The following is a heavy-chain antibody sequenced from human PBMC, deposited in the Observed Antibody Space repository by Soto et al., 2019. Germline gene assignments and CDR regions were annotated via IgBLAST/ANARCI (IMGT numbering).Heavy chain of an antibody. CDR1: GYSFTSYW. CDR3: ARHGGDPTELLPPYYYYYYMDV. D-gene: IGHD2-15*01. J-gene: IGHJ6*03. V-gene: IGHV5-51*01. CDR2: IYPGDSDT. Sequence: PGESLKISCKGSGYSFTSYWIGWVRQMPGKGLEWMGIIYPGDSDTRYSPSFQGQVTISADKSISTAYLQWSSLKASDTAMYYCARHGGDPTELLPPYYYYYYMDVWGKGTTVTVSS.